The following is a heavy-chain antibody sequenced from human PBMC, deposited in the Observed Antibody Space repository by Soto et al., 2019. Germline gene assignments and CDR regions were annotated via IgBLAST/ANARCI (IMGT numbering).Heavy chain of an antibody. Sequence: ASVKVSCKASGGTFSSYAISWVRQAPGQGLEWMGGIIPIFGTANYAQKFQGRVTITADESTSTAYMELSSLRSEDTAVYYCATRIAAAGTDYYYYYGMDVWGQGTTVTVSS. CDR2: IIPIFGTA. CDR1: GGTFSSYA. D-gene: IGHD6-13*01. CDR3: ATRIAAAGTDYYYYYGMDV. V-gene: IGHV1-69*13. J-gene: IGHJ6*02.